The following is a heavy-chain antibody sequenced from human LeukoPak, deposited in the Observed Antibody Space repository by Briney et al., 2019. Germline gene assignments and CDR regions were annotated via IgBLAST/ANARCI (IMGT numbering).Heavy chain of an antibody. CDR3: TTRNYYDSSGLDYFDY. J-gene: IGHJ4*02. CDR2: IKSKTDGGTT. Sequence: GGSLRLSCAASGFTFSNAWMSWVRQAPGKGLEWVGRIKSKTDGGTTDYAAPVKGRFTISRDDAKNTLYLQMNSLKTEDTAVYYCTTRNYYDSSGLDYFDYWGQGTLVTVSS. D-gene: IGHD3-22*01. V-gene: IGHV3-15*01. CDR1: GFTFSNAW.